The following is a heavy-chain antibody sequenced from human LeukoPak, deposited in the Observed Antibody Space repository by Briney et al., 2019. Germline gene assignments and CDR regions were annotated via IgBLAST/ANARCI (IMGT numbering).Heavy chain of an antibody. CDR3: ANYGGNSATSFDI. J-gene: IGHJ3*02. D-gene: IGHD4-23*01. V-gene: IGHV3-7*05. Sequence: PGGSLRLSCAASGFTFSSYRMNWVRQAPGKGLEWVANIKQDGSEKSYLGSVKGRFTISRDNAKNSLSLQMNSLRAEDTAVYYCANYGGNSATSFDIWGQGTMVTVSS. CDR2: IKQDGSEK. CDR1: GFTFSSYR.